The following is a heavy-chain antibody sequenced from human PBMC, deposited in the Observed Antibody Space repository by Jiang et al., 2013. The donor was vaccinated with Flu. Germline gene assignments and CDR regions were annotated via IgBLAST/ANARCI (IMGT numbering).Heavy chain of an antibody. J-gene: IGHJ4*02. CDR2: INPSGGST. Sequence: SGAEVKKPGASVKVSCKASGYTFTSYYMHWVRQAPGQGLEWMGIINPSGGSTSYAQKFQGRVTMTRDTSTSTVYMELSSLRSEDTAVYYCARDRLGLSDYSYHFDYWGQGTLVTVSS. CDR3: ARDRLGLSDYSYHFDY. V-gene: IGHV1-46*01. CDR1: GYTFTSYY. D-gene: IGHD4-11*01.